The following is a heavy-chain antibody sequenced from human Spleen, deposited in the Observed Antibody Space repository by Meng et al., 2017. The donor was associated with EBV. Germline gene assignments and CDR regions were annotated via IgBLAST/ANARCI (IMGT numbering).Heavy chain of an antibody. CDR3: VRDLYYDSNGYWNY. CDR1: GGAMGSSSYY. D-gene: IGHD3-22*01. V-gene: IGHV4-39*07. Sequence: QLPPQAQGPVLGKASEAPSPTCPVSGGAMGSSSYYWGWIRQPPGKGLEWIGSIYYGGGAYYNPSLKSRVTISADTSKNHFSLTLTSVTAADTAVYYCVRDLYYDSNGYWNYWGQGTLVTVSS. CDR2: IYYGGGA. J-gene: IGHJ4*02.